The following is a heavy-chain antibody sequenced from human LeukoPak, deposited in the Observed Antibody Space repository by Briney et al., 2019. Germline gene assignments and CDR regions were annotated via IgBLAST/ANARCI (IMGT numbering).Heavy chain of an antibody. D-gene: IGHD1-1*01. CDR1: GYTFTSYD. Sequence: ASVKVSCKASGYTFTSYDINWGRQATGHGLECRGWMNPNSGNTGNAQNFQGGVTIIRNTSISTAYMELSSLRSEDTAVYYCARVETGDFDYWGQGTLVTVSS. V-gene: IGHV1-8*01. CDR3: ARVETGDFDY. J-gene: IGHJ4*02. CDR2: MNPNSGNT.